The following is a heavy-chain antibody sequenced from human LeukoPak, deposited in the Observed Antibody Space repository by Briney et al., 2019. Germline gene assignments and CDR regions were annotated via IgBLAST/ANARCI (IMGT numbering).Heavy chain of an antibody. CDR3: ARDTYDSSGYYYGYYFDY. CDR2: IIPIFGTA. J-gene: IGHJ4*02. V-gene: IGHV1-69*05. D-gene: IGHD3-22*01. Sequence: SVKVSCKASGGTFSSYAISWVRQAPGQGLERMGRIIPIFGTANYAQKFQGRVTITTDESTSTAYMELSSLRSEDTAVYYCARDTYDSSGYYYGYYFDYWGQGALVTVSS. CDR1: GGTFSSYA.